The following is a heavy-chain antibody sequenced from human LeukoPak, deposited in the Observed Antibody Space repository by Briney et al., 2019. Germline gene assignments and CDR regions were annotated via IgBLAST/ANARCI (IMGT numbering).Heavy chain of an antibody. J-gene: IGHJ6*03. Sequence: GGSLTLSCAASGFTFSSYWMSWVRQAPGKGLEWVANIKQDGSEKYYVDSVKGRFTISRDNAKNSLYLQMNSLRAEDTAVYYCARDVDDILTGYYQRYYYYMDVWGKGTTVTVSS. D-gene: IGHD3-9*01. CDR1: GFTFSSYW. V-gene: IGHV3-7*01. CDR3: ARDVDDILTGYYQRYYYYMDV. CDR2: IKQDGSEK.